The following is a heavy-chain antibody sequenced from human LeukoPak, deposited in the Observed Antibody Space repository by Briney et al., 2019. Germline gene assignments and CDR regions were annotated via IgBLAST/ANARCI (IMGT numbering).Heavy chain of an antibody. CDR2: ITPIFGIP. D-gene: IGHD5-18*01. V-gene: IGHV1-69*13. CDR1: GGTFSRYA. Sequence: ASVKVSCKASGGTFSRYAISWVRQAPGQGLEWMGGITPIFGIPNYAQKFQGRVTITADESTSTAYMELSSLRSEDTAVYYCAVRTAMAGFDVFDIWGQGTMVTVSS. CDR3: AVRTAMAGFDVFDI. J-gene: IGHJ3*02.